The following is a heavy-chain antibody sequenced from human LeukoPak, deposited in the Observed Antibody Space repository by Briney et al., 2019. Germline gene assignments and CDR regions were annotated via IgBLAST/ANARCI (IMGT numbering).Heavy chain of an antibody. CDR2: INHSGST. CDR3: ARGPLGKEWFDP. D-gene: IGHD1-26*01. Sequence: PSETLSLTCAVYGGSFSGYYWSWIRQPPGKGLEWIGEINHSGSTNYNPSPKSRVTISVDTSKNQFSLKLSSATAADTAVYYCARGPLGKEWFDPWGQGTLVTVSS. CDR1: GGSFSGYY. V-gene: IGHV4-34*01. J-gene: IGHJ5*02.